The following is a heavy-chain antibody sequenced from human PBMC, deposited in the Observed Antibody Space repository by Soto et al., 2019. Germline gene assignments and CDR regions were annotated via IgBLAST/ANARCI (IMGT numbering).Heavy chain of an antibody. V-gene: IGHV4-4*02. D-gene: IGHD6-13*01. CDR3: ARVGGWTSASGPSYWYFDL. J-gene: IGHJ2*01. CDR2: IFHSGRT. CDR1: GGSISSNDW. Sequence: SETLSLTCAVSGGSISSNDWWSWVRQPPGKGLVWIGEIFHSGRTNYNPSLKSRVAISLDKSNNQFSLTLTSAAAADTAVYYCARVGGWTSASGPSYWYFDLWGRGTLVTVSS.